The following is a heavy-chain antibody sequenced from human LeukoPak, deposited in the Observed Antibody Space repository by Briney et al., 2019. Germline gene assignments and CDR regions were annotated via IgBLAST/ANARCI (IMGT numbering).Heavy chain of an antibody. J-gene: IGHJ4*02. CDR2: INHSGST. Sequence: SETLSLTCAVYGGSFSGYYWSWIRQPPGKGLEWIGEINHSGSTNYNPSLKSRVTISVDTSKNQFSLKLSSVTAADTAVYYCARAYYDTLTGYLYYFDYWGQGTLVTVSS. CDR3: ARAYYDTLTGYLYYFDY. CDR1: GGSFSGYY. V-gene: IGHV4-34*01. D-gene: IGHD3-9*01.